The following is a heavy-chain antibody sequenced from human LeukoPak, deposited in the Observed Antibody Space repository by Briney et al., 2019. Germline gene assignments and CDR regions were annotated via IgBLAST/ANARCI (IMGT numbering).Heavy chain of an antibody. J-gene: IGHJ4*02. CDR3: ATYYDSSGYYRRPFDY. V-gene: IGHV1-24*01. CDR1: GYTLTELS. Sequence: ASVKVSCKVSGYTLTELSMHWVRQAPGKGLEWMGGFDPEDGETIYAQKFQGRVTMTEDTSTDTAYMELSSLRSEDTAVYYCATYYDSSGYYRRPFDYWGRGTLVTVSS. CDR2: FDPEDGET. D-gene: IGHD3-22*01.